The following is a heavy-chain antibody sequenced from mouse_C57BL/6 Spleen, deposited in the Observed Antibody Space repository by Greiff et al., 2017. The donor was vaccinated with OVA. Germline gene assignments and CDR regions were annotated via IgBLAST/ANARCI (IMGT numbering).Heavy chain of an antibody. CDR1: GYSFTGYY. V-gene: IGHV1-42*01. Sequence: VQLQQSGPELVKPGASVKISCKASGYSFTGYYMNWVKQSPEKSLEWIGEINPSTGGTTYNQKFKGKATLTADKSSSTAYMELSSLTSEDSAVYFCARGDYGSSPFDYWGQGTTLTVSS. D-gene: IGHD1-1*01. CDR2: INPSTGGT. J-gene: IGHJ2*01. CDR3: ARGDYGSSPFDY.